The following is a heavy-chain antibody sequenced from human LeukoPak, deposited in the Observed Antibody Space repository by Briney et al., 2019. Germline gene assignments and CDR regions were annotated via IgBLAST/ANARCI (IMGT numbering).Heavy chain of an antibody. V-gene: IGHV4-59*11. CDR2: IFSTGAT. Sequence: PSETPSLTCTVSGGSISGHYWTWIRLPPGRGLELLGHIFSTGATHYNPSLRGRVTLSIDTSKNQFSLTLTSVNVEDTAVYYCARFSTRFGSGCTEASCYVHYWGQGTQVTVS. CDR3: ARFSTRFGSGCTEASCYVHY. D-gene: IGHD2-2*01. J-gene: IGHJ4*02. CDR1: GGSISGHY.